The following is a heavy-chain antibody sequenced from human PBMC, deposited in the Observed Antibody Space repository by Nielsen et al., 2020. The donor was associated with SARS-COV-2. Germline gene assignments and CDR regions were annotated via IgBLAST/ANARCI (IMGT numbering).Heavy chain of an antibody. CDR1: GFTFSDYY. CDR3: ASLRAADEPRFDY. Sequence: GESLKISCAASGFTFSDYYMSWIRQAPGKGLEWVSYISSSGSTIYYADSVKGRFTISRDNAKNSLYLQMNSLRAEDTAVYYCASLRAADEPRFDYWGQGTLVTVSS. J-gene: IGHJ4*02. D-gene: IGHD3-3*01. V-gene: IGHV3-11*04. CDR2: ISSSGSTI.